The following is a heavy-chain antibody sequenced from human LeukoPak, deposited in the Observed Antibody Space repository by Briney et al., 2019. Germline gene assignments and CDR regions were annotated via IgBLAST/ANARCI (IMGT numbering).Heavy chain of an antibody. Sequence: SETLSLTCAVYGGPFSGYYWSWIRQPPGKGLEWIGEINHSGSANYNPSLQSRVTISIDTSKNQFSLKVNSVTAANTAMYFCARAGGRVGQSLDFDYWGQGVLVTVSP. CDR2: INHSGSA. D-gene: IGHD4-23*01. CDR1: GGPFSGYY. CDR3: ARAGGRVGQSLDFDY. J-gene: IGHJ4*02. V-gene: IGHV4-34*01.